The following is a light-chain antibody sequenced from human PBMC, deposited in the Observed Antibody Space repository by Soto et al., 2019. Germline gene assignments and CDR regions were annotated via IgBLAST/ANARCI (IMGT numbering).Light chain of an antibody. CDR1: QSLLHSNGYNY. Sequence: DIVMTQSPLSLPVTPGEPASISCRSSQSLLHSNGYNYLDWYLQKPGQSPQLLIYLGSNRASGVPDRFSGSGSGTDFTLKINRVEAGDVGVYYCMQTLQTPRTFGQGTKVEIK. J-gene: IGKJ1*01. V-gene: IGKV2-28*01. CDR3: MQTLQTPRT. CDR2: LGS.